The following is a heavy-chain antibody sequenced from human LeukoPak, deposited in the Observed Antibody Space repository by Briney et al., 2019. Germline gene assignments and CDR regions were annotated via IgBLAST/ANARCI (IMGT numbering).Heavy chain of an antibody. CDR3: AKDHTPGGFGAFDI. CDR2: ISDNGLST. J-gene: IGHJ3*02. V-gene: IGHV3-64*04. D-gene: IGHD2-15*01. CDR1: GFTFSSYP. Sequence: GGSLRLSCSASGFTFSSYPMHCVRQAPGKGLQYVSVISDNGLSTSYADSVKGRFTISRDNSKNTLYLQMNSLRAEDTAVYYCAKDHTPGGFGAFDIWGQGPMVTVSS.